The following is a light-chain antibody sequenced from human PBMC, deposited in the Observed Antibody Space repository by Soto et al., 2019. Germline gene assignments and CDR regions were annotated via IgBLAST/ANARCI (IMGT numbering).Light chain of an antibody. CDR1: QTISSW. J-gene: IGKJ2*01. CDR3: HQYNSWPPGT. Sequence: EIQMTQSPSTLSGSVGDRVTITCRASQTISSWLAWYQQKPGKAPKLLIYKASTLKSGVPSRFSGSGSGTEFTLTISSLQSEDFALYYCHQYNSWPPGTFGQGTKVDIK. CDR2: KAS. V-gene: IGKV1-5*03.